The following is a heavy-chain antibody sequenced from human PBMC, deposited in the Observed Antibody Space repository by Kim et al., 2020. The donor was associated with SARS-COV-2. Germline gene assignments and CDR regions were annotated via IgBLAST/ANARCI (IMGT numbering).Heavy chain of an antibody. V-gene: IGHV4-34*01. CDR3: ARGRLTYYYDSSGYSHNWFDP. D-gene: IGHD3-22*01. J-gene: IGHJ5*02. CDR1: GGSFSGYY. CDR2: INHSGST. Sequence: SETLSLTCAVYGGSFSGYYWSWIRQPPGKGLEWIGEINHSGSTNYNPSLNSRVTISVDTSKNQFSLKLSSVTAADTAVYYCARGRLTYYYDSSGYSHNWFDPWGQGTLVTVSS.